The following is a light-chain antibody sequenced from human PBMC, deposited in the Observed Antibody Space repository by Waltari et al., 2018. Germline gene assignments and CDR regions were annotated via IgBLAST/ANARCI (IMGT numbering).Light chain of an antibody. J-gene: IGLJ2*01. CDR3: HSRDASGVGGS. CDR1: RLRSYY. Sequence: SSELTQDPAVSVAMGQTVRITCQGNRLRSYYASWYQQRPGKAPRLVMFDQNNRPSGVPDRFSGSNSDNTASLTITGAQAEDEASYYCHSRDASGVGGSFGGGTKLTVL. V-gene: IGLV3-19*01. CDR2: DQN.